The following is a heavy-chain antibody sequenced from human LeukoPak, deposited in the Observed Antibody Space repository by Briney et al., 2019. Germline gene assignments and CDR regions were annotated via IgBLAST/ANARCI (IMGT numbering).Heavy chain of an antibody. Sequence: PSETLSLTCTVSGGSISSYYWNWLRQPPGKGLEWIGYIYYSGSTKYNPSLNSRVTMSVDTSKNQLSLNLTSVTAADTAVYYCARAASGYYYASDMWGQGTVVTVSS. CDR3: ARAASGYYYASDM. J-gene: IGHJ3*02. V-gene: IGHV4-59*01. CDR2: IYYSGST. CDR1: GGSISSYY. D-gene: IGHD5-12*01.